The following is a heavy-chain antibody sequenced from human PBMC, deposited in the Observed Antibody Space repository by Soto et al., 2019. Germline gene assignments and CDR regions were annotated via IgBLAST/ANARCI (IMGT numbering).Heavy chain of an antibody. CDR2: ISGSGGST. J-gene: IGHJ6*03. CDR3: AKVVGNYYYYMDV. CDR1: GFTFSSYA. D-gene: IGHD3-10*01. V-gene: IGHV3-23*01. Sequence: EVQLLESGGGLVQPAGSLRLSCAASGFTFSSYAMSWVRQPPGKGLELVSAISGSGGSTYYADSVKGRFTISRDNSKNTLYLHMNSIRAEDTAVYYCAKVVGNYYYYMDVWGKGTTVTVSS.